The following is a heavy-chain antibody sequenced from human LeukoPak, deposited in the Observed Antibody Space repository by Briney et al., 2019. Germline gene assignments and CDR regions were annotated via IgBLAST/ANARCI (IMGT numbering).Heavy chain of an antibody. CDR1: GGSFTGYY. D-gene: IGHD1-7*01. V-gene: IGHV4-34*01. Sequence: SETLSLTCAVYGGSFTGYYWSWIRHPPGKGLEWIGEINHSGSTNYNPSLKSRVTISVDTAKNQFSLKLSSVTAADTAVYYCARGGRGITGTFTAPIDYWGQGTLVTVSS. J-gene: IGHJ4*02. CDR2: INHSGST. CDR3: ARGGRGITGTFTAPIDY.